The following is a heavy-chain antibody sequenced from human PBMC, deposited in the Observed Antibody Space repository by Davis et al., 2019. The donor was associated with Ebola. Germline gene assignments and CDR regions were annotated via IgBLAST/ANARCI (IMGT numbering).Heavy chain of an antibody. CDR1: GFTFSSYG. J-gene: IGHJ3*02. Sequence: PGGSLRLSCAASGFTFSSYGMHWVRQAPGKGLEWVAVISYDGSNKYYADSVKGRFTISRDNSKNTLYLQMNSLRAEDTAVYYCARQGRMGIDAFDIWGQGTMVTVSS. D-gene: IGHD6-13*01. CDR3: ARQGRMGIDAFDI. V-gene: IGHV3-30*03. CDR2: ISYDGSNK.